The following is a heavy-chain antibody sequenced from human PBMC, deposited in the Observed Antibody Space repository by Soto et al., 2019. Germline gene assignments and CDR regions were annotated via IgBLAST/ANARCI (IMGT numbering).Heavy chain of an antibody. CDR1: GFTFSSYA. CDR2: ISGSGGST. Sequence: GGSLRLSCAASGFTFSSYAMSWVRQAPGKGLEWVSAISGSGGSTYYADSVKGRFTISRDNSKNTLYLQMNSLRAEDTAVYYCAKDKRQQLVRGWFDPWGQGTLVTVSS. D-gene: IGHD6-13*01. CDR3: AKDKRQQLVRGWFDP. V-gene: IGHV3-23*01. J-gene: IGHJ5*02.